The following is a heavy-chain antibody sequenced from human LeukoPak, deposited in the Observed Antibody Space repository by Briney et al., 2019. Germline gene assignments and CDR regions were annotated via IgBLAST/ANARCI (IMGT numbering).Heavy chain of an antibody. CDR2: ILYDGGKK. V-gene: IGHV3-30*04. Sequence: GGSLRLSCAASGFTFSSYAMYWVRHAPGGGVVWGAVILYDGGKKYHADSVKGRFTISRDNSNKMHYLEMDSLRADDTAVYYCARGGDFWSGYKTRGYGLDVWGQGTTVTVSS. CDR3: ARGGDFWSGYKTRGYGLDV. CDR1: GFTFSSYA. D-gene: IGHD3-3*01. J-gene: IGHJ6*02.